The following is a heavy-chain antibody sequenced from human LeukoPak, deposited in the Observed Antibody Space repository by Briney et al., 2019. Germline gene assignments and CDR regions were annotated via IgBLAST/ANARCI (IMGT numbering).Heavy chain of an antibody. CDR3: ARDGGVSGYDLLDY. Sequence: PGGSLRLSCAASGFTFSSFWMTWVRQAPGKGLEWVANINQDGSEKYYADSVKGRFTISRDNAKNSVYLQMNSLRAEDTAVYYCARDGGVSGYDLLDYWGQGTLVTVSS. J-gene: IGHJ4*02. CDR2: INQDGSEK. D-gene: IGHD5-12*01. V-gene: IGHV3-7*01. CDR1: GFTFSSFW.